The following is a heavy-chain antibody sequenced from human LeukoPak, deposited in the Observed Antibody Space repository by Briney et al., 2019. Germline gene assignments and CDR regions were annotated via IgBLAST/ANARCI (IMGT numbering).Heavy chain of an antibody. J-gene: IGHJ4*02. CDR3: ARRIQGMAPYYFDY. Sequence: GGSLRLSCTASGFTFSSYWMPWVRQSPGKGLVWVSRINSDGGSTSYADSVKGRFTISRDNAKNTLYLQMNSLRAEDTAVYYCARRIQGMAPYYFDYWGQGTLVTVSS. CDR2: INSDGGST. D-gene: IGHD5-24*01. CDR1: GFTFSSYW. V-gene: IGHV3-74*01.